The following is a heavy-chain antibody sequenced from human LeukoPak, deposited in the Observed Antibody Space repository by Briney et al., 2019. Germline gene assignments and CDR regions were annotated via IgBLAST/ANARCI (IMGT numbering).Heavy chain of an antibody. Sequence: GGSLRLSCAASGFTFSSYWMSWVRQAPGKGLEWVANIKQDGSEKYYVDSVKGRFTISRDNAKNSLYLQMNSLRAEDTAVYYCATVSKGDKMVYAMGSSRNFDYWGQGTLVTVSS. J-gene: IGHJ4*02. CDR3: ATVSKGDKMVYAMGSSRNFDY. D-gene: IGHD2-8*01. CDR1: GFTFSSYW. V-gene: IGHV3-7*01. CDR2: IKQDGSEK.